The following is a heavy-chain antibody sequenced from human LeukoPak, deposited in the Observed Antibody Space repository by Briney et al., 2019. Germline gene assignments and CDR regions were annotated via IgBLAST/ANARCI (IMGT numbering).Heavy chain of an antibody. CDR1: GCTFTSYT. CDR3: ASLGLVLDY. D-gene: IGHD6-19*01. J-gene: IGHJ4*02. V-gene: IGHV1-3*01. CDR2: INAGNGNT. Sequence: ASVKVSCKASGCTFTSYTMHWVRQAPGQRLEWMGWINAGNGNTKYSQKFQGSVTFTRDTSANTAYMELSSLRSEDTAVYYCASLGLVLDYWGQGTLVTVSS.